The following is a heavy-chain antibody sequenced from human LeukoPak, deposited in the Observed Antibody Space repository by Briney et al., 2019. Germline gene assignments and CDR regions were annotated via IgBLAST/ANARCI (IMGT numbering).Heavy chain of an antibody. D-gene: IGHD6-19*01. CDR1: GYTFTNYD. CDR3: ARDKAGPDY. CDR2: INVGKGNT. J-gene: IGHJ4*02. Sequence: ASVKVSCKASGYTFTNYDMHWVRQAPGQRLEWIGWINVGKGNTKYSEKFRGRVTMTRDTSASTVYMELSSLRSEDTAIYYCARDKAGPDYWGQGTLVTVSS. V-gene: IGHV1-3*01.